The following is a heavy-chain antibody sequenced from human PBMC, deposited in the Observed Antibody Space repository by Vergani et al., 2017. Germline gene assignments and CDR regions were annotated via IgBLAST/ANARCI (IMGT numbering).Heavy chain of an antibody. CDR1: GGSISSGGYY. CDR3: ARKEGRGNSRIEAVYYYYYGMDV. Sequence: QVQLQESGPGLVKPSQTLSLTCTVSGGSISSGGYYWSWIRQHPGKGLEWIGYIYYSGSTYYNPSLKSRVTISVDTSKNQFSLKLCSVTAADTAVYYCARKEGRGNSRIEAVYYYYYGMDVWGQGTTVTVSS. J-gene: IGHJ6*02. D-gene: IGHD4-23*01. V-gene: IGHV4-31*03. CDR2: IYYSGST.